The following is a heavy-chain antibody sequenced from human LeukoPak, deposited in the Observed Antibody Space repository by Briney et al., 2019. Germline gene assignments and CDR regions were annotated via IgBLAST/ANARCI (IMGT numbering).Heavy chain of an antibody. CDR1: GFTFDDYA. CDR3: AKSATDYYYYYMDV. Sequence: PGRSLRLSCAASGFTFDDYAMHWVRQAPGKGLEWVSGISWNSGSIGYADSVKGRFTISRDNSKNTLYLQMNSLRAEDTAVYYCAKSATDYYYYYMDVWGKGTTVTVSS. V-gene: IGHV3-9*01. J-gene: IGHJ6*03. CDR2: ISWNSGSI.